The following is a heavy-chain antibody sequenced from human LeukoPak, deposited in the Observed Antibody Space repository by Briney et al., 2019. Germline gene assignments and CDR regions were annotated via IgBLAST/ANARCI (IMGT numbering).Heavy chain of an antibody. J-gene: IGHJ4*02. V-gene: IGHV1-69*05. D-gene: IGHD6-6*01. CDR3: ARGVAARRVDVDY. CDR2: IIPIFGTA. Sequence: ASVKVSCKASGGTFSSYAISWVRQAPGQGLEWMGRIIPIFGTANYAQKFQGRVTITTDESTSTAYMELSSLRSEDTAVYYCARGVAARRVDVDYWGQGTPVTVSS. CDR1: GGTFSSYA.